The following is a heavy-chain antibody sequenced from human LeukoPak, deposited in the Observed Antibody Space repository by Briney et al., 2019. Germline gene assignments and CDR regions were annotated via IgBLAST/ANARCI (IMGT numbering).Heavy chain of an antibody. V-gene: IGHV4-30-4*01. J-gene: IGHJ4*02. CDR1: GGSISSSSYY. Sequence: KPSETLSLTCTVSGGSISSSSYYWSWIRQPPGKGLEWIGYIYYSGSTYYNPSLKSRVTISVDTSKNQFSLKLSSVTAADTPVYYCARTRGALRWFLYYFDYWGQGTLVTVSS. CDR3: ARTRGALRWFLYYFDY. D-gene: IGHD4-23*01. CDR2: IYYSGST.